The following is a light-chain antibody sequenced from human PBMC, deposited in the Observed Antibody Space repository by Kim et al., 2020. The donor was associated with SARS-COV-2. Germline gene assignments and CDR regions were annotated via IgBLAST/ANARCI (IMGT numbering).Light chain of an antibody. CDR3: QQTDTFPLT. J-gene: IGKJ4*01. CDR1: QGISSW. CDR2: GAS. Sequence: AAVGDRVTITCRASQGISSWLAWYQQKPGEAPILLIYGASSLQRGVPSRFSGSGSGTDFTLTISSLQPEDSAAYYCQQTDTFPLTFGGGTRVEIK. V-gene: IGKV1-12*01.